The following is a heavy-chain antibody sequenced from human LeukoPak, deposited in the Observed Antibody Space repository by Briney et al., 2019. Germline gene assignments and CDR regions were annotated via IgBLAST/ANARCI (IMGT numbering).Heavy chain of an antibody. Sequence: SVKVSCTASGGTFSSYAISWVRQAPGQGLEWMGRIIPILGIANYAQKFQGRVTITADKSTSTAYMELSSLRSEDTAVYYCARDSGGYSYGFPDYWGQGTLVTVSS. J-gene: IGHJ4*02. CDR1: GGTFSSYA. CDR2: IIPILGIA. V-gene: IGHV1-69*04. D-gene: IGHD5-18*01. CDR3: ARDSGGYSYGFPDY.